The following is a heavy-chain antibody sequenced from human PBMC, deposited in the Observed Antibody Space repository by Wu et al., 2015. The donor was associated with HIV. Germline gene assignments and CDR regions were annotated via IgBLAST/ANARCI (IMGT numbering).Heavy chain of an antibody. D-gene: IGHD2-2*01. CDR2: ISAYNGNT. CDR3: ARDGYVRYCSSTSCGPPGERRFDP. V-gene: IGHV1-18*01. Sequence: QVQLVQSGAEVKKPGASVKVSCKASGYTFTSYGISWVRQAPGQGLEWMGWISAYNGNTNYAQKLQGRVTMTTDTSTSTAYMELRSLRSDDTAVYYCARDGYVRYCSSTSCGPPGERRFDPWGHGNPGHRSPQ. J-gene: IGHJ5*02. CDR1: GYTFTSYG.